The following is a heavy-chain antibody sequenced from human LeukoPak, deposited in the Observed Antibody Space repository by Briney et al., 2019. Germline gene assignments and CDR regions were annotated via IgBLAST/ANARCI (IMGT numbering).Heavy chain of an antibody. J-gene: IGHJ5*02. Sequence: PSQTLSLTCTISGGSISSYYWSWIRQPPGKGLEWIGYIYYSGSTKYNPSLKSRVTISVDTSKNQFSLKLSSVTAADTAVYYCARVRGGGYDSSGYYYYPKFNWFDPWGQGTLVTVSS. CDR3: ARVRGGGYDSSGYYYYPKFNWFDP. D-gene: IGHD3-22*01. V-gene: IGHV4-59*12. CDR2: IYYSGST. CDR1: GGSISSYY.